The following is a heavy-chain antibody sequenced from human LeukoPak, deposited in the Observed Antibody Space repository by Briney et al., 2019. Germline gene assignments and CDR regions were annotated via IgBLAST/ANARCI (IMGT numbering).Heavy chain of an antibody. CDR3: AKDDCSSTSCYSQCFQH. J-gene: IGHJ1*01. CDR2: ISYDGSNK. CDR1: GFTFSSYG. Sequence: GGSLRLSCAASGFTFSSYGMHWVRQAPGKGLEWVAVISYDGSNKYYADSVKGRFTISRDNSKNTLYLQMNSLRAEDTAVYYCAKDDCSSTSCYSQCFQHWGQGTLVTVSS. D-gene: IGHD2-2*02. V-gene: IGHV3-30*18.